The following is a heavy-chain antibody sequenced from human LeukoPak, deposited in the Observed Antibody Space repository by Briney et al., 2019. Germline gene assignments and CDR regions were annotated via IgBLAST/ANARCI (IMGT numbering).Heavy chain of an antibody. CDR1: GGSISSYY. D-gene: IGHD3-3*01. V-gene: IGHV4-39*07. Sequence: SETLSLTCTVSGGSISSYYWGWIRQPPGKGLEWIGSIYYSGSTYYNPSLKSRVTISVDTSKNQFSLKLSSVTAADTAVYYCARERSGVLRFLEWAYWGQGTLVTVSS. CDR2: IYYSGST. CDR3: ARERSGVLRFLEWAY. J-gene: IGHJ4*02.